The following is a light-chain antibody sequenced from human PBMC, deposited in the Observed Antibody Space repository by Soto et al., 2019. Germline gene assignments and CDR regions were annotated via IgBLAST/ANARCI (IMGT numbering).Light chain of an antibody. Sequence: QSALTQPRSLSGSPGQSVTISCTGTSGDVGGYNYVAWYQQRAGEAPELMIYDVTKRPSGVPDRFSASKSGDTASLTISGLQAEDEAIYYCSSYTGFSTDILFGGGTKRTVL. J-gene: IGLJ2*01. V-gene: IGLV2-11*01. CDR1: SGDVGGYNY. CDR3: SSYTGFSTDIL. CDR2: DVT.